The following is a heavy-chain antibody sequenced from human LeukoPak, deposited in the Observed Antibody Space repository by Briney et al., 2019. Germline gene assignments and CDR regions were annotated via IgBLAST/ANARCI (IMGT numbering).Heavy chain of an antibody. CDR1: GYSISSGYY. CDR3: ARRSPSDV. CDR2: IYHSGST. V-gene: IGHV4-38-2*01. J-gene: IGHJ6*04. Sequence: NSSETLFLTCAVSGYSISSGYYWGWIRQPPGKGLEWIGSIYHSGSTYYNPSLKSRVTISVDTSKNQFSLKLSSVTAADTAVYYCARRSPSDVWGKGTTVTVSS.